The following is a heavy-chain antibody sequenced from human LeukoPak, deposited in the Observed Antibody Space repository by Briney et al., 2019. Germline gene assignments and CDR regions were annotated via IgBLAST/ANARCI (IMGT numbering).Heavy chain of an antibody. CDR1: GFTFSSYW. J-gene: IGHJ6*03. CDR2: IKQDGSEK. CDR3: ARDITGTTGGYYYYYMDV. Sequence: GGSLRLSCAASGFTFSSYWMSWVRQAPGKGLEWVANIKQDGSEKYYVDSVKGRFTISRDNAKNSLYLQMNSLRAEDTAVYYCARDITGTTGGYYYYYMDVWGKGTTVTVSS. V-gene: IGHV3-7*01. D-gene: IGHD1-7*01.